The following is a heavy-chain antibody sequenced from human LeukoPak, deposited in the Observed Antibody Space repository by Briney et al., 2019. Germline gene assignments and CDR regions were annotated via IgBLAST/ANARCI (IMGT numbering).Heavy chain of an antibody. CDR3: AKDTSIGKYCTSGVCSPFDY. CDR1: GFTFSSYA. Sequence: GGSLRLSCAGSGFTFSSYAMSWVRQAPGKGLEWVSAISDSGDYTYYADSVKGRFTISRDNSKNALYLHVNSLRAEDAAVYYCAKDTSIGKYCTSGVCSPFDYWGQGTLVTVSS. V-gene: IGHV3-23*01. CDR2: ISDSGDYT. D-gene: IGHD2-8*01. J-gene: IGHJ4*02.